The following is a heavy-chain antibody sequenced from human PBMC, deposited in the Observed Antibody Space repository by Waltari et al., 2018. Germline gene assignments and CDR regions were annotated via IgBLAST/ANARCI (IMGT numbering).Heavy chain of an antibody. Sequence: EVQLVESGGGLIQPGGYLRLSCAASGFTVSSNYMSWVRQAPGKGLEWCSVIYSGGSTANADSVNGRITISRDNSKNTLYLQMNRLRAEDTAVYYCARDGGSGYYFDYWGQGTLVTVSS. CDR3: ARDGGSGYYFDY. J-gene: IGHJ4*02. CDR2: IYSGGST. V-gene: IGHV3-53*01. D-gene: IGHD3-10*01. CDR1: GFTVSSNY.